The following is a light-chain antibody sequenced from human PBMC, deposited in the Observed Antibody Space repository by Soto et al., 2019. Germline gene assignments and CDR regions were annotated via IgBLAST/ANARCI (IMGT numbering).Light chain of an antibody. CDR1: QSISSW. V-gene: IGKV1-5*03. Sequence: IQLTQSPSSLSSSVGDRFTITCRASQSISSWLAWYQQKPGKAPKLLIYKASSLESGVPSRFSGSGSGTEFTLTISSLQPDDFATYYCQQYLTFGQGTKVDIK. CDR3: QQYLT. J-gene: IGKJ1*01. CDR2: KAS.